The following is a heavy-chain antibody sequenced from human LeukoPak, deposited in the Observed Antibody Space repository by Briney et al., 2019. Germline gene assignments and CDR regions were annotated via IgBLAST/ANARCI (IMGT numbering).Heavy chain of an antibody. Sequence: GESLKISCKGSGYSFTRYWIGWVRQMPGKGLEWMGIIYPGDSDTRYSPSFQGQVTISADKSISTAYLQWSSLKASDTAMYYCARRCIFGAVHDAFDIWGQGTMVTVSS. J-gene: IGHJ3*02. CDR3: ARRCIFGAVHDAFDI. D-gene: IGHD3-3*02. CDR1: GYSFTRYW. V-gene: IGHV5-51*01. CDR2: IYPGDSDT.